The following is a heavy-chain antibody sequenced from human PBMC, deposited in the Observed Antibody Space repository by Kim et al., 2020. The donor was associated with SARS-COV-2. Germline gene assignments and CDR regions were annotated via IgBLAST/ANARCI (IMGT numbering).Heavy chain of an antibody. D-gene: IGHD5-12*01. CDR2: ST. CDR3: ASQLRLRFDY. V-gene: IGHV4-4*02. Sequence: STNCNPARKSRVTISVDKSKNQFSLKLSSVTAADTAVYYCASQLRLRFDYWCQGTLVTGSS. J-gene: IGHJ4*02.